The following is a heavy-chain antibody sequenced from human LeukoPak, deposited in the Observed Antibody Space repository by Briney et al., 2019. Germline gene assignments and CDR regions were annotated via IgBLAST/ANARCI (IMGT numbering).Heavy chain of an antibody. D-gene: IGHD2-15*01. CDR1: GFAFGSYA. CDR2: IFGSGGSA. V-gene: IGHV3-23*01. CDR3: AKTTVGYSSGRFPGWPADY. Sequence: GGSLRLSCTASGFAFGSYAMYWVRQAPGKGLEWVSGIFGSGGSAHYADSVKGRFTISRDNSKNTVYLEMNSLGVEDTAVYYCAKTTVGYSSGRFPGWPADYWGQGTLVTISS. J-gene: IGHJ4*02.